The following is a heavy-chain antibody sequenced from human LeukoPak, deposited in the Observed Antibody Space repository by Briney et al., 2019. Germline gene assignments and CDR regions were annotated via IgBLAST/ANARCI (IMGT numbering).Heavy chain of an antibody. V-gene: IGHV4-61*02. D-gene: IGHD6-19*01. Sequence: PSETLSLTCTVSGNSISSGDNYWSWIRQPAGKGLEWIGRIYTSGSTNYNPSLKSRVTISGDTSKNQFSLRLSSVTAADTAVYYCARVAPDSGYSSGHPPYYYYYYYMDVWGKGTTVTISS. CDR2: IYTSGST. CDR3: ARVAPDSGYSSGHPPYYYYYYYMDV. CDR1: GNSISSGDNY. J-gene: IGHJ6*03.